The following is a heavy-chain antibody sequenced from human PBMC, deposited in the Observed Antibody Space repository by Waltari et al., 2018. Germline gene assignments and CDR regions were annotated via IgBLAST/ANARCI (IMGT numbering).Heavy chain of an antibody. V-gene: IGHV3-74*01. D-gene: IGHD2-21*02. CDR1: GFSFSTHV. J-gene: IGHJ4*02. CDR3: TRDRDWVLFDY. Sequence: EVLLVESGGGVGQPGGSMRLSCAASGFSFSTHVRHWVRHAPGRGLVWVARISHDGRTTTSGDSVKGRFTVSRGNAKNSLYLQMNSLRAEDTAVYYCTRDRDWVLFDYWGQGTLVTVSS. CDR2: ISHDGRTT.